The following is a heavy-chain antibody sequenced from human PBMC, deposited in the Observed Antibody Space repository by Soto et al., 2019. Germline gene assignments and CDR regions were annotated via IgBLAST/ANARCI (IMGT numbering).Heavy chain of an antibody. Sequence: GGSLRLSCVASGFTFSSYGMHWVRQAPGKGLEWVAVISYDGSNKYYADSVKGRFTISRDNSKNTLYLQMNSLRAEDTAVYYCAKDGPSYYYDSSGYYEFDYWGQGTLVTVSS. J-gene: IGHJ4*02. CDR1: GFTFSSYG. D-gene: IGHD3-22*01. CDR3: AKDGPSYYYDSSGYYEFDY. CDR2: ISYDGSNK. V-gene: IGHV3-30*18.